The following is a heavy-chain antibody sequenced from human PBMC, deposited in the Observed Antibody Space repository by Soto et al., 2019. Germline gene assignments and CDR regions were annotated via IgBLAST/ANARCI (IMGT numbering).Heavy chain of an antibody. Sequence: QVQLQESGPGLVKPSQTLSLTCTVSGGSISSGGYYWSWIRQHPGKGLEWIGYIYYSGITYYNPSLKRRVTIAVDTSKNQFSLQLNSVTTADTAVYSGASMNILAGHAFDFLGQGIMVTVSA. V-gene: IGHV4-31*03. J-gene: IGHJ3*01. CDR1: GGSISSGGYY. CDR2: IYYSGIT. D-gene: IGHD3-9*01. CDR3: ASMNILAGHAFDF.